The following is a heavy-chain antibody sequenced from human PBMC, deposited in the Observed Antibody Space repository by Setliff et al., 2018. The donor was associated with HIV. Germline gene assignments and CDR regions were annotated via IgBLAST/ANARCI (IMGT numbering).Heavy chain of an antibody. CDR2: ISGSGGGT. CDR1: GFTFSSYA. CDR3: AKLRHDFLIDS. J-gene: IGHJ4*02. V-gene: IGHV3-23*01. Sequence: GGSLRLSCAASGFTFSSYAMNWVRQAPGKGLEWVSAISGSGGGTYYADSVKGRFSISRDNSKNTLYLQMNSLRGEDTAVYYCAKLRHDFLIDSWGQGTLVTVSS. D-gene: IGHD3-3*01.